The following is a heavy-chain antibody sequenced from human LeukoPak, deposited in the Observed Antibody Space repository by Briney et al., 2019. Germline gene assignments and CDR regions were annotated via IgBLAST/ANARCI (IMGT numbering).Heavy chain of an antibody. CDR3: AKDPETYSSRWFDS. J-gene: IGHJ5*01. Sequence: GGSLRLSCAASGFTFSNYAMSWVRQAPGKGLEWVSNLSDNGGSPYYADSVKGRFTISRDNSKNTLHLHLNSLRVEDTAVYYCAKDPETYSSRWFDSWGQGTLVTVSS. D-gene: IGHD2-21*01. CDR2: LSDNGGSP. V-gene: IGHV3-23*01. CDR1: GFTFSNYA.